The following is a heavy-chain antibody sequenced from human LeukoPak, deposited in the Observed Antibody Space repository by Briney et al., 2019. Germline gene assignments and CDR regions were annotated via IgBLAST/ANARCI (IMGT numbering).Heavy chain of an antibody. V-gene: IGHV5-51*01. Sequence: GVSLKISCKGSGYSFTSHWTGWVRQMPGKGLGWMGMIYPGDSDTRYSPSFQGQVTISADKSISPDYLQWSSLKASGTAMYYCARGRPEYQYFDYWGKGTLVTVSS. D-gene: IGHD2-2*01. CDR1: GYSFTSHW. CDR2: IYPGDSDT. CDR3: ARGRPEYQYFDY. J-gene: IGHJ4*02.